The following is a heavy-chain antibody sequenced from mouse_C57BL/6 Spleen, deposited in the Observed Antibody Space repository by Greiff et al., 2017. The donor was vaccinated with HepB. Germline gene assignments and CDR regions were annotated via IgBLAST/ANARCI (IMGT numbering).Heavy chain of an antibody. V-gene: IGHV3-6*01. CDR3: ATVVARDAMDY. CDR2: ISYDGSN. J-gene: IGHJ4*01. D-gene: IGHD1-1*01. CDR1: GYSITSGYY. Sequence: EVKLMESGPGLVKPSQSLSLTCSVTGYSITSGYYWNWIRQFPGNKLEWMGYISYDGSNNYNPSLKNRISITRDTSKNQFFLKLNSVTTEDTATYYCATVVARDAMDYWGQGTSVTVSS.